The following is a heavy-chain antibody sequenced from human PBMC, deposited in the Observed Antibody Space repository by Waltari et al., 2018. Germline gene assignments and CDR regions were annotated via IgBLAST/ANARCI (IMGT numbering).Heavy chain of an antibody. CDR1: GIIVSANY. V-gene: IGHV3-53*01. CDR3: ARPGEGPSSH. CDR2: IYSAGRT. J-gene: IGHJ4*02. Sequence: EVQLVESGGGLIQPGGSLRLSCAASGIIVSANYMNWVRQGPGKGPQWVAVIYSAGRTYYADSVKGRFTISRDNTKNTVYLQMNNLKTEDTAVYYCARPGEGPSSHWGQGTLVTVSS. D-gene: IGHD4-17*01.